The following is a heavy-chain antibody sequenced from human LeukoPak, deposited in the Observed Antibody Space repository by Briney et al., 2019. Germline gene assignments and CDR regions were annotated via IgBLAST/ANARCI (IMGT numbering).Heavy chain of an antibody. D-gene: IGHD3-3*01. J-gene: IGHJ6*02. CDR1: GFTFSGYA. CDR3: ARERDDFWSGYSQSLYYGMDV. CDR2: ISDNGGRT. V-gene: IGHV3-23*01. Sequence: GGSLRLSCAASGFTFSGYAMSWVRQAPGKGLEWVSTISDNGGRTYYADSVKGRFTISRDNSKITLYLQMNSLRAEDTAVYYCARERDDFWSGYSQSLYYGMDVWGQGTTVTVSS.